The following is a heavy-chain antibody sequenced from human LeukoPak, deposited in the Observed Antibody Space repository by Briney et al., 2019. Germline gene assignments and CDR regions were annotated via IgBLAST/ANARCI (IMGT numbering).Heavy chain of an antibody. Sequence: GGSLRLSCAASGFTFSSYEMNWVRQAPGKGLEWVSYISSSGSTIYYADFVKGRFTISRDNAKNSLYLQMNSLRAEDTAVYYCAKGDLYYYYYYMDVWGKGTTVTVSS. CDR2: ISSSGSTI. J-gene: IGHJ6*03. CDR3: AKGDLYYYYYYMDV. V-gene: IGHV3-48*03. CDR1: GFTFSSYE. D-gene: IGHD3-16*01.